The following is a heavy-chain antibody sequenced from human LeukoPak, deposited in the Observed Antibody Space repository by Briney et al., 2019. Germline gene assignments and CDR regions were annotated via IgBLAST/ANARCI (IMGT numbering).Heavy chain of an antibody. Sequence: SETLSLTCAVYGGSFSGYYWSWIRQPAGKGLECIGEINHSGSTNYNPSLKSRVTISVDTSKNQFSLKLSSVTAADTAVYYCARGEVLLWFGRESLCGMDVWGQGTTVTVSS. V-gene: IGHV4-34*01. CDR2: INHSGST. CDR3: ARGEVLLWFGRESLCGMDV. D-gene: IGHD3-10*01. CDR1: GGSFSGYY. J-gene: IGHJ6*02.